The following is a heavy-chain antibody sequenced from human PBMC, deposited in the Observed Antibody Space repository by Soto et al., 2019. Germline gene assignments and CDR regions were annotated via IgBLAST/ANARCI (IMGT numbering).Heavy chain of an antibody. D-gene: IGHD5-12*01. CDR2: ISAYNGNT. CDR3: ARDPNSGYGSTVLGYYYGMDV. Sequence: ASVKVSCKASGYTFTSYGISWVRQAPGQGLEWMGWISAYNGNTNYAQKLQGRVTMTTDTSTSTAYMELRSLRSDDTAVYYCARDPNSGYGSTVLGYYYGMDVWGQGTTVTVSS. J-gene: IGHJ6*02. CDR1: GYTFTSYG. V-gene: IGHV1-18*01.